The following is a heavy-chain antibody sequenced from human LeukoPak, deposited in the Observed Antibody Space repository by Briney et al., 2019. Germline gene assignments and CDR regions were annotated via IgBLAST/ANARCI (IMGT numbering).Heavy chain of an antibody. D-gene: IGHD3-9*01. J-gene: IGHJ6*02. CDR3: ARESGLRYFDWLDYYYGMDV. Sequence: PGGSLRLSCAASGFTFSSYAMHWVRQAPGKGLEWVAVISYDGSNKYYADSVKGRFTISRDNSKNTLYLQMNSLRAEDTAVYYCARESGLRYFDWLDYYYGMDVWGQGTTVTVYS. CDR2: ISYDGSNK. CDR1: GFTFSSYA. V-gene: IGHV3-30*04.